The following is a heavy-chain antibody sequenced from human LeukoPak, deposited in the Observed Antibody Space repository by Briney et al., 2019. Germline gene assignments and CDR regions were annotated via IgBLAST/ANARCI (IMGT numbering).Heavy chain of an antibody. J-gene: IGHJ4*02. V-gene: IGHV3-66*01. CDR3: ARDLAFMVRGAIKEF. CDR2: IYSGGST. CDR1: GFTVSSNH. Sequence: GGSLRLSCAASGFTVSSNHMSWVRQAPGKGLEWVSVIYSGGSTYYADSVKGRFTISRDNSKNTLYLQMNSLRAEDTAAYYCARDLAFMVRGAIKEFWGKGTLDTVSS. D-gene: IGHD3-10*01.